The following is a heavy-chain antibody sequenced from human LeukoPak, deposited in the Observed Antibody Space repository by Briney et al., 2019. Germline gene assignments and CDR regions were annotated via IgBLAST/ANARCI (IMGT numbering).Heavy chain of an antibody. D-gene: IGHD2-15*01. Sequence: SETLSLTCTVSGGSISHYYWSWIRQSPGKGLEWIGYVSNSGTTNYRPSLRSRVTVSVDTSQNHVSLKLTSVTAADTAVYYCARHRGRIRALDIWGQGTMVTVSS. V-gene: IGHV4-59*08. CDR3: ARHRGRIRALDI. CDR2: VSNSGTT. J-gene: IGHJ3*02. CDR1: GGSISHYY.